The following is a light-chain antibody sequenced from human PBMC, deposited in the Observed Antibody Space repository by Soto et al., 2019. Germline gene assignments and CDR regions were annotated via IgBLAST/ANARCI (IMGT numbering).Light chain of an antibody. V-gene: IGKV1-5*03. CDR1: QSITSW. J-gene: IGKJ1*01. Sequence: DIQMTQSPSTLSASVGDRVTITCRASQSITSWLAWYQQKPGKAPKLLIYKASSLESGDPSRFSGSGSGTECTLTINSLQPDDFATYYCQQYNSYSRTFGQGTKVEI. CDR3: QQYNSYSRT. CDR2: KAS.